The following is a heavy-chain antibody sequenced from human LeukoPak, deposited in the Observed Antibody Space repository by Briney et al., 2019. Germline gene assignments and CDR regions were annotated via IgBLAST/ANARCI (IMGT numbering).Heavy chain of an antibody. CDR3: ARTGFDWFDRHVYFDY. CDR2: INSDGSST. J-gene: IGHJ4*02. V-gene: IGHV3-74*01. Sequence: PGGSLRLSCAASGFTFSSYWMHWVRQAPGKGLVWVSRINSDGSSTSYADSVKGRFTISRDNAKNTLYLQMNSLRAEDTAVYYCARTGFDWFDRHVYFDYWGQGTLVTVSS. D-gene: IGHD3-9*01. CDR1: GFTFSSYW.